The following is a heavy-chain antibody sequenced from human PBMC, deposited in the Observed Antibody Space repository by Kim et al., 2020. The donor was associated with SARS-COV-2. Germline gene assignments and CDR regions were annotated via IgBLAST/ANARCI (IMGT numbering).Heavy chain of an antibody. Sequence: AEPVKGRFVTSRDNSKNTTYLQMSSLRAEDTAVYYCANSGMLTSSWCFDYWGQGTLVTVSS. D-gene: IGHD6-13*01. J-gene: IGHJ4*02. V-gene: IGHV3-23*03. CDR3: ANSGMLTSSWCFDY.